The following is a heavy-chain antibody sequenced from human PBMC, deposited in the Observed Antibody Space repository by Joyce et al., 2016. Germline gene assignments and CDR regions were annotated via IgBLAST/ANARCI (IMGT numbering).Heavy chain of an antibody. CDR1: GASISGGYS. V-gene: IGHV4-31*03. CDR3: AGGSGYYRWYFDF. D-gene: IGHD3-3*01. Sequence: QVQLQESGPGLVKSSQTLSLTCTVSGASISGGYSWTWIRQHPGKGLEWIGDIYDSGSSYYNPSLQGRVTLSVDTSNNNFSLRLSSVTAADTAVYFCAGGSGYYRWYFDFWGQGTRVAVSS. CDR2: IYDSGSS. J-gene: IGHJ4*02.